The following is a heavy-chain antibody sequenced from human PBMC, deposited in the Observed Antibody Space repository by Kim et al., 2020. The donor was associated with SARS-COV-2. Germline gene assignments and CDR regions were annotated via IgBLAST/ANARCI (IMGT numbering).Heavy chain of an antibody. J-gene: IGHJ5*02. D-gene: IGHD4-17*01. Sequence: SETLSLTCTVSGGSISSGGYYWSWIRQHPGKGLEWIGYIYYSGSTYYNPSLKSRVTISVDTSKNQFSLKLSSVTAADTAVYYCARARYGDYVLWFDPWGQGTLVTVSS. CDR1: GGSISSGGYY. V-gene: IGHV4-31*03. CDR2: IYYSGST. CDR3: ARARYGDYVLWFDP.